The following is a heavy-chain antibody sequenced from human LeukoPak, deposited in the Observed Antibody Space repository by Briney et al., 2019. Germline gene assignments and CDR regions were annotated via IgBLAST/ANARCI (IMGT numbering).Heavy chain of an antibody. D-gene: IGHD3-3*01. CDR2: ISAYNGNT. CDR1: GYTFTRYG. Sequence: GASVKVSCKASGYTFTRYGISWVRQAPGQGLEWMGWISAYNGNTNYAQKLQGRGTMTTDTSTRTAYMELRSLRSDDTAVYYCARYFDFWSGYYHFDYWGQGTLVTVSS. J-gene: IGHJ4*02. CDR3: ARYFDFWSGYYHFDY. V-gene: IGHV1-18*01.